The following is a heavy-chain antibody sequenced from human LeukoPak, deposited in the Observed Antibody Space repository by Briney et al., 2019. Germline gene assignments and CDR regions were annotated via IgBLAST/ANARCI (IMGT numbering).Heavy chain of an antibody. J-gene: IGHJ4*02. Sequence: GGSLRLSCAASGSTFSSYAMHWVRQAPGKGLEWVAVISYDGSNKYYADSVKGRFTISRDNSKSTLYLQMNSLRAEDTAVYYCATSPPSNYFDYWGQGTLVTVSS. CDR3: ATSPPSNYFDY. CDR2: ISYDGSNK. V-gene: IGHV3-30*04. D-gene: IGHD2-2*01. CDR1: GSTFSSYA.